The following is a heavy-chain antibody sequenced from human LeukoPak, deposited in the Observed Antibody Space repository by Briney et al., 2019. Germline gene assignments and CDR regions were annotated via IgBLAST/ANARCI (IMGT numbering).Heavy chain of an antibody. D-gene: IGHD6-13*01. CDR3: ARGGSSWYDYFGY. V-gene: IGHV4-31*03. Sequence: SSQTLSLTCTVSGGSISSGGYYWSWIRQHPGKGLEWIGYIYYSGSTYYNPSLKSRVTISVDTSKNQFSLKLSSVTAEDTAVYYCARGGSSWYDYFGYWGQGTLVTVSS. CDR2: IYYSGST. J-gene: IGHJ4*02. CDR1: GGSISSGGYY.